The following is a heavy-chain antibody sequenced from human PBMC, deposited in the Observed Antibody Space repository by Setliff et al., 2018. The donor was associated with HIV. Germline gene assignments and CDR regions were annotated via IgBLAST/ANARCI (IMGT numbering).Heavy chain of an antibody. Sequence: KTSETLSLTCAVYGGSFSGYYWSWIRQPPGKGLEWIGEINHSGSTNYNPSLKSRVTISVDTSKNQFSLKLSSVTAADTAVYYCAGALAARLGIWGQGTLVTVSS. V-gene: IGHV4-34*01. J-gene: IGHJ4*02. D-gene: IGHD6-6*01. CDR2: INHSGST. CDR3: AGALAARLGI. CDR1: GGSFSGYY.